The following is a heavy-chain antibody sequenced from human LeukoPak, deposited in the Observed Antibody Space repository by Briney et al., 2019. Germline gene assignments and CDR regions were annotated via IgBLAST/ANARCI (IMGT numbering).Heavy chain of an antibody. J-gene: IGHJ6*03. CDR2: IKQDGSEK. CDR1: GFTFSSYW. CDR3: ARVGAARYYYYYMDV. Sequence: GGSLRLSCAASGFTFSSYWMSWVRQAPGKGLEWVANIKQDGSEKYYVDSLKGRFTVSRDNAKNSLYLQINSLRAGGTAVYYCARVGAARYYYYYMDVWGKGTTVTVSS. V-gene: IGHV3-7*01. D-gene: IGHD2-15*01.